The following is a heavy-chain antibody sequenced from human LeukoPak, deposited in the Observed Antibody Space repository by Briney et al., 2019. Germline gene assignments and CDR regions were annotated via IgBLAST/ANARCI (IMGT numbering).Heavy chain of an antibody. D-gene: IGHD5-18*01. CDR2: LGAAGDT. CDR3: ARSGYSYGYYFDY. Sequence: PGGSLRLSCAASGFTLSSYDMHWVRQATGKGLEWVSALGAAGDTYYPGPVKGRFTISREKAKNSLYLQMNSLGAGDTAVYYCARSGYSYGYYFDYWGQGTLVTVSS. CDR1: GFTLSSYD. V-gene: IGHV3-13*01. J-gene: IGHJ4*02.